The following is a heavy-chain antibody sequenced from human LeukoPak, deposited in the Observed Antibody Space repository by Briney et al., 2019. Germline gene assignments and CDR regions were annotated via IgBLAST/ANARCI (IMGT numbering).Heavy chain of an antibody. CDR3: ARDSGYFDL. CDR2: IHYSGST. J-gene: IGHJ2*01. V-gene: IGHV4-39*07. CDR1: GGSISSSRYY. Sequence: SETLSLTCTVSGGSISSSRYYWGWIRQPPGKGLEWIGSIHYSGSTYYNPSLKSRVTVSVDTSKNQFSLKLSSVTAADTAVYFCARDSGYFDLWGRGTLVTVSS. D-gene: IGHD3-10*01.